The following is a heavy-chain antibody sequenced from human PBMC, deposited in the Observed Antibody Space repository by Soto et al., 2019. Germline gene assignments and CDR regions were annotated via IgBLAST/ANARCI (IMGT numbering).Heavy chain of an antibody. Sequence: GGSLRLSCAASGFTFSSYAMSWVRQAPGKGLEWVSAISGSGGSTYYADSVKGRFTISRDNSKNTLYLQMNSLRAEDTAVYYCAKGGLISLEKNWFDPWGQGTLVTVSS. CDR1: GFTFSSYA. CDR2: ISGSGGST. V-gene: IGHV3-23*01. CDR3: AKGGLISLEKNWFDP. J-gene: IGHJ5*02.